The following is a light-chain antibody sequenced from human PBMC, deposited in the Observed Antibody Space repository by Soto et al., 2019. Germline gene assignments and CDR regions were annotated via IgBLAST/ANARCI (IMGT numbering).Light chain of an antibody. CDR3: NSYTSSSTLV. CDR2: DVS. Sequence: QSALTQPASVSGSPGQSITISCTGTSSDIGGYNYVSWYQQHPGKAPKLMIYDVSNRPSGVSNRFSGSKSGNTASLTISGLQAEDEADYYCNSYTSSSTLVFGGGTKRTVL. J-gene: IGLJ2*01. CDR1: SSDIGGYNY. V-gene: IGLV2-14*01.